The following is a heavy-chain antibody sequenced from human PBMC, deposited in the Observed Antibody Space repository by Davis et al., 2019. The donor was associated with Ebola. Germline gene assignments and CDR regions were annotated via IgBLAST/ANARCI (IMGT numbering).Heavy chain of an antibody. Sequence: GGSLRLSCAASGFTFTSYAMSWVRQAPGKGLEWVSAISASGGSTFYADSVKGRFTISRDNSKNTLYLQMNSLRAEDTAVYYCAKLNGGWSMADDYWGQGTLVTVSS. CDR2: ISASGGST. J-gene: IGHJ4*02. D-gene: IGHD6-19*01. CDR1: GFTFTSYA. CDR3: AKLNGGWSMADDY. V-gene: IGHV3-23*01.